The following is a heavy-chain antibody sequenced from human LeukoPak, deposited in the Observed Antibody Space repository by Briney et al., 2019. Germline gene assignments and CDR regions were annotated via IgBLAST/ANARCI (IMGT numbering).Heavy chain of an antibody. D-gene: IGHD6-13*01. CDR2: IFSSGST. Sequence: DPSETLSLTCTVSGDSISSYYWSWIRQPPGKGLEWIGHIFSSGSTNYNPSLKSRVTMSVDTSKNQFSLKLTSVTAADTAVYYCSKGSSSWYSAAFDIWGQGTKVTVSS. CDR1: GDSISSYY. V-gene: IGHV4-59*01. CDR3: SKGSSSWYSAAFDI. J-gene: IGHJ3*02.